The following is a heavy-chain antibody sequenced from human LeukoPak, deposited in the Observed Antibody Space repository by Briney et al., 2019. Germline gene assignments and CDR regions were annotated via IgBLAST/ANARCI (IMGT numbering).Heavy chain of an antibody. J-gene: IGHJ4*02. D-gene: IGHD3-3*01. V-gene: IGHV3-66*02. Sequence: GGSLRLSRAASGFTVSSNYMSWVRQAPGKGLEWVSVIYSGGSTYYADSVKGRFTISRDNSKNTLYLQMNSLRAEDTAVYYCARVYDFWSGYFDYWGQGTLVTVSS. CDR1: GFTVSSNY. CDR3: ARVYDFWSGYFDY. CDR2: IYSGGST.